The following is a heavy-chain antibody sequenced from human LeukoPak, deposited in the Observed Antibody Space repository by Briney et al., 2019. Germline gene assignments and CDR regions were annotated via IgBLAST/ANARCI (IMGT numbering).Heavy chain of an antibody. J-gene: IGHJ3*02. CDR1: GGSISSGGYY. CDR3: ARDGSLSQAFDI. V-gene: IGHV4-31*03. D-gene: IGHD2/OR15-2a*01. Sequence: TSETLSLTCTVSGGSISSGGYYWSWIRQHPGKGLEWIGYIYYSGSTYYNPSLESRVTIPVDTSKNQFSLKLSSVTAADTAVYYCARDGSLSQAFDIWGQGTMVTVSS. CDR2: IYYSGST.